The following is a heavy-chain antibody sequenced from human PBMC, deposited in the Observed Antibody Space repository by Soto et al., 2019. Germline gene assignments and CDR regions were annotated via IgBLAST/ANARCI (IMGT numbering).Heavy chain of an antibody. CDR3: SRGRYGDY. D-gene: IGHD1-1*01. V-gene: IGHV1-18*01. J-gene: IGHJ4*02. Sequence: QVHLVQSGAEVKKPGASVKVSCKGSGYGFTTYGITWVRQAPGQGLEWMAWISAHNGNTNYAQKLQGRVTVTRDTSNSTAYMELRCLRSDDTAVYYCSRGRYGDYWGQGALVTVSS. CDR2: ISAHNGNT. CDR1: GYGFTTYG.